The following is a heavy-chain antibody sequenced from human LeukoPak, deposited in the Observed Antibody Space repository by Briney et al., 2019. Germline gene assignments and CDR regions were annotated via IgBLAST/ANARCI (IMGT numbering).Heavy chain of an antibody. CDR1: GGSISSYY. V-gene: IGHV4-59*08. D-gene: IGHD3-10*01. J-gene: IGHJ6*02. CDR2: IYYSGST. Sequence: PSETLSLTCTVSGGSISSYYWSWIRQPPGKGLEWIGYIYYSGSTNYNPSLKSRVTISVDTSKNQFSLKLSSVTAADTAVYYCASMVRGDCYYGMDVWGQGTTVTVSS. CDR3: ASMVRGDCYYGMDV.